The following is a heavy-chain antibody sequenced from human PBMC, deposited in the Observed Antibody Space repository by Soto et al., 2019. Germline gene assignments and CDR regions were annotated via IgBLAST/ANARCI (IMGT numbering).Heavy chain of an antibody. Sequence: EVQLLESGGNLVQPGGSLRLSCAASGFTFSSYALTWVRQAPGKGLEWISGISGSGGSTYYADFVKGRFTISRDNSMHKLYLQMDSLSAEDTAIYFCANHHGGVLSRFHSWGQGTLVTVSS. V-gene: IGHV3-23*01. CDR3: ANHHGGVLSRFHS. CDR2: ISGSGGST. J-gene: IGHJ4*02. CDR1: GFTFSSYA. D-gene: IGHD3-10*01.